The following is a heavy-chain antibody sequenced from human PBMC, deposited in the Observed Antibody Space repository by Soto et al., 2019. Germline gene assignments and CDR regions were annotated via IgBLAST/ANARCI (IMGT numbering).Heavy chain of an antibody. D-gene: IGHD3-3*01. CDR2: IKNKAGSYST. V-gene: IGHV3-72*01. Sequence: EVQLVESGGGLVQPGGSLRLSCAASGFTLSDHYMDWVRQAPGKGLEWVGRIKNKAGSYSTEYAASVTGRFTISRDDSKNSLYLQMNSLKTEDMAVYYCADLTWNGYYLPWGQGTLVIVSS. J-gene: IGHJ4*02. CDR1: GFTLSDHY. CDR3: ADLTWNGYYLP.